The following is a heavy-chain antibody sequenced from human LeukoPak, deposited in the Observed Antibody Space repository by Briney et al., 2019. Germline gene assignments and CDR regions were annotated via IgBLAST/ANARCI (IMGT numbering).Heavy chain of an antibody. CDR1: GFTFSGYG. V-gene: IGHV3-33*01. CDR2: ISVDGSDK. CDR3: ARGSFFSTARWFDP. D-gene: IGHD3/OR15-3a*01. Sequence: GGSLRLSCAASGFTFSGYGMNWVRQDPGKGLEWVAVISVDGSDKYYADSVKGRFTISRDNSNNTLYLQMNSLRVEDTAMYYCARGSFFSTARWFDPWGQGTLVTVPS. J-gene: IGHJ5*02.